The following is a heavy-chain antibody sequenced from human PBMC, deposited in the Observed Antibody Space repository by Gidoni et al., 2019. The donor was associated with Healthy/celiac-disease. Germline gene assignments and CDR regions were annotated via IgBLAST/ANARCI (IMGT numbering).Heavy chain of an antibody. CDR2: IRSKAYGGTT. CDR3: TSIAVAGYYYYYGMDV. Sequence: EVQLVESGGGLVQPGRSLRLSCTASGFTFGDYAMSWFRQAPGKGLEWVGFIRSKAYGGTTEYAASVKGRFTISRDDSKSIAYLQMNSLKTEDTAVYYCTSIAVAGYYYYYGMDVWGQGTTVTVSS. CDR1: GFTFGDYA. D-gene: IGHD6-19*01. V-gene: IGHV3-49*03. J-gene: IGHJ6*02.